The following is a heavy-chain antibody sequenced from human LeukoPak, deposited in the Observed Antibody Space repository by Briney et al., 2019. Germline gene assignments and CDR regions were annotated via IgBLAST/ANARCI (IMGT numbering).Heavy chain of an antibody. CDR3: AREPPTRIFDH. CDR1: GFTFSTYN. CDR2: ISFIGNYI. V-gene: IGHV3-21*01. J-gene: IGHJ4*02. Sequence: KPGGSLRLSCAASGFTFSTYNMNWVRQAPGKGLEWVSSISFIGNYIYYADSVRGRFTISRDSANSSLYLQMNNLRAEDTAVYYCAREPPTRIFDHWGQGTLVTASS.